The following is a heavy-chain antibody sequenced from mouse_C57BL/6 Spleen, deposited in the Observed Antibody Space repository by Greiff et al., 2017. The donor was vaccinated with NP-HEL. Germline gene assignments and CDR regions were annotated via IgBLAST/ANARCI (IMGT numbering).Heavy chain of an antibody. CDR3: ARGAYYGSSSRYFDY. Sequence: LQLQQPGAELVKPGASVKLSCKASGYAFTSYWMHWVKQRPGQGLEWIGMIHPNSGSTNYNEKFKSKATLTVDKSSSTAYMQLSSLTSEDSAVYYCARGAYYGSSSRYFDYWGQGTTLTVSS. CDR2: IHPNSGST. CDR1: GYAFTSYW. D-gene: IGHD1-1*01. V-gene: IGHV1-64*01. J-gene: IGHJ2*01.